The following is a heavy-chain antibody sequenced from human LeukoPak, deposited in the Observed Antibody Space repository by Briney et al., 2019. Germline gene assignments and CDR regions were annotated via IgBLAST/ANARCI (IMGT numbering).Heavy chain of an antibody. CDR3: AREGVYPWAFDI. Sequence: GGSLRLSCAAPGFTVSSNYMSWVRQAPGKGLEWVSVIYSGGSTYYSDSVKGRFTISRDNSKNTLYLQMNSLRAEDTAVYYCAREGVYPWAFDIWGQGTMVTVSS. D-gene: IGHD5/OR15-5a*01. CDR1: GFTVSSNY. CDR2: IYSGGST. V-gene: IGHV3-66*01. J-gene: IGHJ3*02.